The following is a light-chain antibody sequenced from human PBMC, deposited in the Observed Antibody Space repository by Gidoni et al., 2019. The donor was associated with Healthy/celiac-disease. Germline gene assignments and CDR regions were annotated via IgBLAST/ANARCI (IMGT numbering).Light chain of an antibody. J-gene: IGKJ3*01. CDR2: DAS. CDR1: QSVSIY. Sequence: IVLTHSPATLSLSPGDRATLSCRASQSVSIYLDWYQQNPDQAPRLPIYDASNSATGSPARFSGSGSGTDITLTISSIEPEDFAVYYCQQRSNWQKGFTFGPGTKVDIK. V-gene: IGKV3-11*01. CDR3: QQRSNWQKGFT.